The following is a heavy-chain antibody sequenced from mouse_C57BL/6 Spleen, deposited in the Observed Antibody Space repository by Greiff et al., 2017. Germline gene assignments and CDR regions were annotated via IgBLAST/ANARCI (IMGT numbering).Heavy chain of an antibody. CDR3: ARGDSSWSYIDY. CDR2: IDPSDSYT. V-gene: IGHV1-59*01. J-gene: IGHJ2*01. CDR1: GYTFPSYW. D-gene: IGHD1-1*01. Sequence: QVQLQQPGAELVRPGTSVKLSCKASGYTFPSYWMHWVKQRPGQGLEWIGVIDPSDSYTNYNQKFKGKATLTVDTSYSTAYMQLSGVTSEDSAVCYCARGDSSWSYIDYWGQGTTLTVSS.